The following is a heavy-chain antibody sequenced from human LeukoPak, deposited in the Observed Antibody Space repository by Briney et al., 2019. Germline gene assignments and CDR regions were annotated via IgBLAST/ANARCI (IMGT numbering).Heavy chain of an antibody. CDR3: ARRSGSGSYIDY. J-gene: IGHJ4*02. Sequence: ASVKVPCKASGYTFTSNGITWVRQAPGQGLEWMGWISAYNGQTNYAQSLQGRVAMTTDTSTSTAYMELRSLRSDDTAVYYCARRSGSGSYIDYWGQGTLVTVSS. CDR2: ISAYNGQT. V-gene: IGHV1-18*01. CDR1: GYTFTSNG. D-gene: IGHD3-10*01.